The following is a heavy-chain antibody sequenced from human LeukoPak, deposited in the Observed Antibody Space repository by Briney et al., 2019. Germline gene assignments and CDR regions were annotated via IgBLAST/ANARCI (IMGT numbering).Heavy chain of an antibody. D-gene: IGHD3-22*01. V-gene: IGHV3-30-3*01. J-gene: IGHJ4*02. CDR3: ARDRPYYDSSGYYLKFDY. Sequence: PGGSLRLSCAASGFTFSSYAMHWVRQAPGKGLEWVAVISYDGSNKYYADSVKGRFTISRDNSENTLYLQMNSLRAEDTAVYYCARDRPYYDSSGYYLKFDYWGQGTLVTVSS. CDR2: ISYDGSNK. CDR1: GFTFSSYA.